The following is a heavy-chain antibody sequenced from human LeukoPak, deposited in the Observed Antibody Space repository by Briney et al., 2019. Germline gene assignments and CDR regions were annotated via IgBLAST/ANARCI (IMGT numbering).Heavy chain of an antibody. CDR1: GFTFNSYG. Sequence: PGGSLRLSCAASGFTFNSYGMHWVRQAPGKGLEWVAVISYDGSNKYYADSVKGRFTIPRDNSKNTVNLQMNSLRAEDTAVYYCAKEYEAYCGGDCYSFFDYWGQGTLVTVSS. V-gene: IGHV3-30*18. D-gene: IGHD2-21*02. CDR3: AKEYEAYCGGDCYSFFDY. J-gene: IGHJ4*02. CDR2: ISYDGSNK.